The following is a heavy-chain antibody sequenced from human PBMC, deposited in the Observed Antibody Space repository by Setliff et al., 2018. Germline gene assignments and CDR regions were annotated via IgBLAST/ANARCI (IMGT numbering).Heavy chain of an antibody. CDR2: IITIFGTA. V-gene: IGHV1-69*13. CDR3: ARVQQLGTFDY. D-gene: IGHD6-13*01. J-gene: IGHJ4*02. Sequence: SVKVSCKASGGTFSSYAISWVRQAHGQGLEWMGGIITIFGTANYAQKFQGRVTITADESKSTAYMELSSLRSEDTAVYYCARVQQLGTFDYWGQGTLVTVSS. CDR1: GGTFSSYA.